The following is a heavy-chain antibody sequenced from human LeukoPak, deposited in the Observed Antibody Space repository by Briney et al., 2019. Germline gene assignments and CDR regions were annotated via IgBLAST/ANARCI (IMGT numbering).Heavy chain of an antibody. V-gene: IGHV1-2*06. Sequence: ASVKVSCKASGYTFTGDYMHWVRQAPGQGLEWPGRINPNSGGTSYAQKFLGRVTMTRDTSISTAYMELTRLTSDDTAMYYCARSTVVGATIGDHWGQGTLVTVSS. CDR1: GYTFTGDY. D-gene: IGHD1-26*01. CDR3: ARSTVVGATIGDH. CDR2: INPNSGGT. J-gene: IGHJ4*02.